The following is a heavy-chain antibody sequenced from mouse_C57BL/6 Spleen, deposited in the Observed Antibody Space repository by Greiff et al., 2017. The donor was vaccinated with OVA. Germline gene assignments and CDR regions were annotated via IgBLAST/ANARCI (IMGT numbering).Heavy chain of an antibody. CDR1: GFTFSDYG. V-gene: IGHV5-17*01. CDR3: ARTVVASYWYFDV. CDR2: ISSGSSTI. D-gene: IGHD1-1*01. J-gene: IGHJ1*03. Sequence: EVHLVESGGGLVKPGGSLKLSCAASGFTFSDYGMHWVRQAPEKGLEWVAYISSGSSTIYYADTVKGRFTISRDNAKNTLFLQMTSLRSEDTAMYYCARTVVASYWYFDVWGTGTTVTVSS.